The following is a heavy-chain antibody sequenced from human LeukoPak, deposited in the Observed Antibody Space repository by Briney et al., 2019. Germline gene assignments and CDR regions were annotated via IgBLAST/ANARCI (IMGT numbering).Heavy chain of an antibody. CDR3: ARASLDTYYYDSSGYRPFDY. V-gene: IGHV3-66*01. D-gene: IGHD3-22*01. J-gene: IGHJ4*02. CDR2: IYSGGST. CDR1: EFSVGSNY. Sequence: PGGSLRLSCAASEFSVGSNYMSWVRQAPGKGLEWVSVIYSGGSTYYADSVKGRFTISRDNSKNTLYLQMNSLRAEDTAVYYCARASLDTYYYDSSGYRPFDYWGQGTLVTVSS.